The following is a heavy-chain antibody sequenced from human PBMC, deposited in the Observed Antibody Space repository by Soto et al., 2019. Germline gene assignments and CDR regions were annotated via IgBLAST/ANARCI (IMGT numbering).Heavy chain of an antibody. J-gene: IGHJ6*03. CDR3: ARDLNTYYYGSGSNRADYYYYMDV. V-gene: IGHV3-7*01. CDR2: IKQDGSEK. D-gene: IGHD3-10*01. Sequence: GGSLRLSCAASGFTFSSYWMSWVRQAPGKGLEWVANIKQDGSEKYYVDSVKGRFTISRDNAKNSLYLQMNSLRAEDTAVYYCARDLNTYYYGSGSNRADYYYYMDVWGKGTTVTVSS. CDR1: GFTFSSYW.